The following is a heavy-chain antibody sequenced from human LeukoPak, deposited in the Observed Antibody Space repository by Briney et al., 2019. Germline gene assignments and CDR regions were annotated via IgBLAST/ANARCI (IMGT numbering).Heavy chain of an antibody. CDR1: GFTFGDHA. J-gene: IGHJ6*02. CDR2: IRSKAYGGTT. D-gene: IGHD5-18*01. V-gene: IGHV3-49*04. CDR3: SRGPTQQWLYSGMDV. Sequence: GRSLRLSCTASGFTFGDHAMSWVRQAPGKGLEWLGFIRSKAYGGTTEYAASAKGRFTISRDDSKSIAYLQMNSLTTEDTAVYYCSRGPTQQWLYSGMDVWGQGTTVIVSS.